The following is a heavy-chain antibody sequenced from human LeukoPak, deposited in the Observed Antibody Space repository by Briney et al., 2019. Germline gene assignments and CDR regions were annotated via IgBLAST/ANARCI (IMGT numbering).Heavy chain of an antibody. CDR1: GGSISSYY. D-gene: IGHD1-7*01. Sequence: SETLSLTCTVSGGSISSYYWSWIRQPPATGLEWIGYIYTSWSTNYNPSLKSRVHISVDAYKNQFSLKLSSVTAADTAVYYCARLVRTGPWGTGTTRWFDPWGQGTLVTVSS. CDR2: IYTSWST. J-gene: IGHJ5*02. CDR3: ARLVRTGPWGTGTTRWFDP. V-gene: IGHV4-4*09.